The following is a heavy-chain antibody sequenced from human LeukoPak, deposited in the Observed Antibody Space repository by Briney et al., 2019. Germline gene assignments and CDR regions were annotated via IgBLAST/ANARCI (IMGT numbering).Heavy chain of an antibody. CDR3: AKPLEKYTYGGNFDY. D-gene: IGHD4-23*01. Sequence: GGSLRLSCEASGFTFSSYAMSWVRQAPGKGLAWVSVISSSADSTYYADSVKGRFTISRDNSKNTPYLQMNNLRAEDTAVYYCAKPLEKYTYGGNFDYWGQGTLVTVSS. J-gene: IGHJ4*02. V-gene: IGHV3-23*01. CDR1: GFTFSSYA. CDR2: ISSSADST.